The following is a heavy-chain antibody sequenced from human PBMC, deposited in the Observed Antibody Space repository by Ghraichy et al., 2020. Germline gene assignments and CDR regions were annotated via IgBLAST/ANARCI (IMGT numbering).Heavy chain of an antibody. Sequence: GDSLNISCAASGFTFSSYWMHWVRRAPGKGLVWVSRINSDGSSTSYADSVKGRFTISRDNAKNTLYLQMNSLRAEDTAVYYCARVLGANDAFDIWGQGTMVTVSS. CDR3: ARVLGANDAFDI. V-gene: IGHV3-74*01. CDR2: INSDGSST. J-gene: IGHJ3*02. CDR1: GFTFSSYW. D-gene: IGHD1-26*01.